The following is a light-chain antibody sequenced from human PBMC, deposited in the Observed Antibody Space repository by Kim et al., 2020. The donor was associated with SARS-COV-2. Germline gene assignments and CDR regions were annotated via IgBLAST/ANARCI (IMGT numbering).Light chain of an antibody. V-gene: IGKV1-39*01. CDR3: QQSHTTPLLT. CDR2: AAS. CDR1: QSIGTY. J-gene: IGKJ4*01. Sequence: DIQMTQSPSSLDASVGDRVTIACRASQSIGTYLNWYQQKPGKPPKLLIYAASTLQSGIPSRFSGSGSGTDFTLTISSLQPEDFATYYCQQSHTTPLLTFGGGTKLEI.